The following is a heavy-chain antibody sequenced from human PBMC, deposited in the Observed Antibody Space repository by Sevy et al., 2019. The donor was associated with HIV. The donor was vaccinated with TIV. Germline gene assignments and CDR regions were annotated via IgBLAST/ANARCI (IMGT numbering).Heavy chain of an antibody. Sequence: GGSLRLSCTASGFILGYYAMHWVRQAPGKGLEWVAVSSYDGGNIYYADSVQGRFTVSRDNSKNTLYLQMNSLRPEDTAMYYCARDFYEFGDPRGLDYWGRGVLVTVS. V-gene: IGHV3-30-3*01. D-gene: IGHD4-17*01. CDR3: ARDFYEFGDPRGLDY. CDR1: GFILGYYA. J-gene: IGHJ4*02. CDR2: SSYDGGNI.